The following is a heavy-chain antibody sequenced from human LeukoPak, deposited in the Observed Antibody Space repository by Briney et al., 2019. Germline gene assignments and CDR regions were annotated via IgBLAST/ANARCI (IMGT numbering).Heavy chain of an antibody. D-gene: IGHD3-3*01. Sequence: SETLSLTCTVSGGSISSSSYYWGWIRQPPGKGLEWIGRIYYSGSTYYNPSLKSRVTISVDTSKNQFSLKLSSVTAADTAVYYCASTYYDFWSGYYYFDYWGQGTLVTVSS. CDR3: ASTYYDFWSGYYYFDY. CDR1: GGSISSSSYY. V-gene: IGHV4-39*01. CDR2: IYYSGST. J-gene: IGHJ4*02.